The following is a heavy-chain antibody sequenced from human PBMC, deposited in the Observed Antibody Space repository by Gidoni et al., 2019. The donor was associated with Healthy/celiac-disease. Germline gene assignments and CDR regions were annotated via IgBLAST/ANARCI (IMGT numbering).Heavy chain of an antibody. D-gene: IGHD3-22*01. J-gene: IGHJ4*02. CDR1: GGSISSRSYY. CDR2: IYYSGST. Sequence: QLQLQESGPGLVKPSETLSLTCTVSGGSISSRSYYWGWIRQPPGKGLEWIGSIYYSGSTYYNPSLKSRVTISVDTSKNQFSLKLSSVTAADTAVYYCARVGDSSGYYYSEFDYWGQGTLVTVSS. V-gene: IGHV4-39*07. CDR3: ARVGDSSGYYYSEFDY.